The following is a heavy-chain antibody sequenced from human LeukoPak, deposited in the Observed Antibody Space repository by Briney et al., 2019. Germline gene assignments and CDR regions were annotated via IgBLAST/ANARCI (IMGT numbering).Heavy chain of an antibody. CDR1: GYTFTSYY. D-gene: IGHD3-22*01. CDR2: INPSGSST. J-gene: IGHJ3*02. V-gene: IGHV1-46*01. Sequence: ASVKVSCKASGYTFTSYYMHWVRQAPGQGLEWMGIINPSGSSTSYAQKFQGRVTMTRDMSTSTVYMELSSLRSDDTAVYYCARDGTYYYDSKNAFDIWGQGTMVTVSS. CDR3: ARDGTYYYDSKNAFDI.